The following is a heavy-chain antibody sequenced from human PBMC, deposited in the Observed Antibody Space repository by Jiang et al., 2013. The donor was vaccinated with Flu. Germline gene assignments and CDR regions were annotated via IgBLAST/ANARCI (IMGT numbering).Heavy chain of an antibody. Sequence: QLVESGAEVKKPGESLRISCQGSGYSFTSYWITWVRQMPGKGLEWMGTIDPYDSYTKYSPSFQGHVTISADKSISTAYLQWNSLRASDTAMYYCARVTDGSGNSKWFDPWGQGTLVTVSS. V-gene: IGHV5-10-1*03. J-gene: IGHJ5*02. D-gene: IGHD3-10*01. CDR1: GYSFTSYW. CDR2: IDPYDSYT. CDR3: ARVTDGSGNSKWFDP.